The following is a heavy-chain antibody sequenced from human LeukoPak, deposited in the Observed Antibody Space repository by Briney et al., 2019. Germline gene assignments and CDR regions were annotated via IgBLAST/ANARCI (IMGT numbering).Heavy chain of an antibody. CDR1: GGSITGSSYY. D-gene: IGHD3-22*01. J-gene: IGHJ4*02. Sequence: SETLSLTCTVFGGSITGSSYYWGWIRQPPGKGLEWIGSMYYSGSTYYNPSLKSRLTISVDTSKNQFSLKLTSVTAADTAVYYCARQYYDNTGYYHFDYWGQGTLVTVSS. V-gene: IGHV4-39*01. CDR2: MYYSGST. CDR3: ARQYYDNTGYYHFDY.